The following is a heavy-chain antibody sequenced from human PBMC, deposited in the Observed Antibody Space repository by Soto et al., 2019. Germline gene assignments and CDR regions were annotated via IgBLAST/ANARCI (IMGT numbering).Heavy chain of an antibody. J-gene: IGHJ4*02. Sequence: QVQLVESGGGVVQPGRSLRLSCAASGFTFSSYAMHWVRQAPGKGLEWVAVISYDGSNKYYADSVKGRFTISRDKSKNTLYLQMNSLRAEDTAVFYCARGMGYGGDYWGQGTLVTVSS. CDR3: ARGMGYGGDY. CDR2: ISYDGSNK. D-gene: IGHD4-17*01. CDR1: GFTFSSYA. V-gene: IGHV3-30-3*01.